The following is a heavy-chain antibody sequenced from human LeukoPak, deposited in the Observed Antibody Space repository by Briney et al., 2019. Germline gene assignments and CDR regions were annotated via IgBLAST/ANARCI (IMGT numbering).Heavy chain of an antibody. Sequence: SETLSLTCTVSGGSISSYYWSWIRQPAGKGLEWIGRIYTSGSTNYNPSLKSRVTMSVDTSKNQFSLKLSSMTAADTAVYYCARALGYCSGGSCYYFDYWGQGTLVTVSS. CDR3: ARALGYCSGGSCYYFDY. J-gene: IGHJ4*02. CDR2: IYTSGST. D-gene: IGHD2-15*01. CDR1: GGSISSYY. V-gene: IGHV4-4*07.